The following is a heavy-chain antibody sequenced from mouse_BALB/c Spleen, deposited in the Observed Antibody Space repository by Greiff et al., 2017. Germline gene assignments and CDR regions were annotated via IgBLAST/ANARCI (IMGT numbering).Heavy chain of an antibody. J-gene: IGHJ3*01. V-gene: IGHV1-5*01. CDR2: IYPGNSDT. CDR1: GYTFTSYW. D-gene: IGHD1-1*01. Sequence: SGTVLARPGASVKMSCKASGYTFTSYWMHWVKQRPGQGLEWIGAIYPGNSDTSYNQKFKGKAKLTAVTSTSTAYMELSSLTNEDSAVYYCTRSDGSSYRFAYWGQGTLVTVSA. CDR3: TRSDGSSYRFAY.